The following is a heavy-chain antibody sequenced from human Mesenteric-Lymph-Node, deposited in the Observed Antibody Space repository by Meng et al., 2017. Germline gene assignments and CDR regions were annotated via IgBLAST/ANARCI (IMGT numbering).Heavy chain of an antibody. V-gene: IGHV4-39*07. Sequence: SETLSLTCTVSGGSISSSSYYWGWIRQPPGKGLEWIGSIYYSGSTYYNPSLKSRVTISVDTSKNQFSLKLSSVTAADTAVYYCAKNIGPNLAASYFDYWGQGTLVTVSS. CDR2: IYYSGST. CDR1: GGSISSSSYY. CDR3: AKNIGPNLAASYFDY. J-gene: IGHJ4*02. D-gene: IGHD6-25*01.